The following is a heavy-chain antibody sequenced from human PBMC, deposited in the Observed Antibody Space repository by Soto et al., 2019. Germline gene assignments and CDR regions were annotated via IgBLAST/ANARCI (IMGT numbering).Heavy chain of an antibody. CDR3: ARGEYDWFDP. CDR2: IYHSGST. CDR1: GGSISSGGYS. Sequence: SETLSLTCAVSGGSISSGGYSWSWIRQPPGKGLEWIGYIYHSGSTYYNPSLKSRVTISVDRSKDQFSLKLSSVTAADTAVYYCARGEYDWFDPWGQGTLVTVSS. V-gene: IGHV4-30-2*01. J-gene: IGHJ5*02. D-gene: IGHD3-10*01.